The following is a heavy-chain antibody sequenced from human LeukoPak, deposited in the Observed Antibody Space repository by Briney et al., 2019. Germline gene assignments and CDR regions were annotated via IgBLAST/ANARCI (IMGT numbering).Heavy chain of an antibody. Sequence: GASVTVSCKASGYTFTGYYMHWVRQAPGQGLEWLGRINPSSGGTEYAQRFQGRVTVTRDTSISTAYVELSRLTSDDTAVYYCARNYGDLDYWGQGTLVTVSS. D-gene: IGHD4-17*01. CDR3: ARNYGDLDY. CDR1: GYTFTGYY. J-gene: IGHJ4*02. V-gene: IGHV1-2*06. CDR2: INPSSGGT.